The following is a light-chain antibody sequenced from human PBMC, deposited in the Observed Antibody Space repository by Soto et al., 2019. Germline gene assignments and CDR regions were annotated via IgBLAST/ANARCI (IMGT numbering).Light chain of an antibody. CDR3: CSYAGSRGLV. J-gene: IGLJ2*01. CDR1: SSDVGSYNL. Sequence: QSVLTQPASVSGSPGQSITISCTGTSSDVGSYNLVSRYQQHPGKAPKLMIYEGSKRPSGVSNRFSGSKSGNTASLTISGLQAEDEADYYCCSYAGSRGLVFGGGTKVTVL. CDR2: EGS. V-gene: IGLV2-23*01.